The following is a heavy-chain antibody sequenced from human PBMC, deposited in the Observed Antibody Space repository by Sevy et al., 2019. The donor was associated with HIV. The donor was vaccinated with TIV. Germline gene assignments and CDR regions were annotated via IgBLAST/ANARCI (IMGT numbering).Heavy chain of an antibody. Sequence: GGSLRLSCAASGFTFSRYGMHWVRQAPGKGLEWVAVIWNDRGNKHYANSVKGRFTNSRDNSKNTLYLQMNSLRAEDKAVYYCARLPNNYYDSSGSSGDDAFDIWGQGTMVTVSS. CDR3: ARLPNNYYDSSGSSGDDAFDI. CDR2: IWNDRGNK. D-gene: IGHD3-22*01. CDR1: GFTFSRYG. J-gene: IGHJ3*02. V-gene: IGHV3-33*01.